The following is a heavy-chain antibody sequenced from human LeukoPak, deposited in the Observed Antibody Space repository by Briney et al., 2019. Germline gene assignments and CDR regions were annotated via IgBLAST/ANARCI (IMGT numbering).Heavy chain of an antibody. Sequence: ASVKVSCKVSGYSLIEVAMHWVRQAPGTGLERVGSFDPEDGEDGETHYAEKFQGRVTMTEDASTDTAYMEVTSLSSEDTALYYCAMTDRYAGRPCDYWGQGTLVTVSS. CDR2: FDPEDGEDGET. J-gene: IGHJ4*02. CDR1: GYSLIEVA. V-gene: IGHV1-24*01. D-gene: IGHD3-9*01. CDR3: AMTDRYAGRPCDY.